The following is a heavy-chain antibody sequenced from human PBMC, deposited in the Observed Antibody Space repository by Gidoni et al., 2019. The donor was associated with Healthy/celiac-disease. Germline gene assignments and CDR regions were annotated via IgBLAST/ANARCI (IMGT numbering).Heavy chain of an antibody. CDR2: INAGNGNT. D-gene: IGHD3-10*01. V-gene: IGHV1-3*01. CDR1: GYTFTSYA. J-gene: IGHJ4*02. CDR3: ARTGQYYYGSGSYPFDY. Sequence: QVQLVQSGAEVKKPGASVKVSCKASGYTFTSYAMHWVRQAPGQRLEWMGWINAGNGNTKYSQKFQGRVTITRDTSASTAYMELSSLRSEDTAVYYCARTGQYYYGSGSYPFDYWGQGTLVTVSS.